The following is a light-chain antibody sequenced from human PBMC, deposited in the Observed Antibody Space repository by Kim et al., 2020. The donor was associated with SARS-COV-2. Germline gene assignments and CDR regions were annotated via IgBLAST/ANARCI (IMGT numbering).Light chain of an antibody. CDR1: DLRRYY. CDR3: NSRDSSGNHVA. J-gene: IGLJ2*01. V-gene: IGLV3-19*01. CDR2: GKD. Sequence: AVGQTIRSTGKGDDLRRYYASWYQQKPGQAPVFVIYGKDNRPSGIPDRFSGSSSGNTASLTITGAQAEDEADYYCNSRDSSGNHVAFGGGTQLTVL.